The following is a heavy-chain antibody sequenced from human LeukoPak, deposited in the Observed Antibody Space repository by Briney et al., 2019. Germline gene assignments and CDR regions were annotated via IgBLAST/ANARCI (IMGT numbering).Heavy chain of an antibody. V-gene: IGHV3-23*01. Sequence: PGGSLRLSCAASGFTFSRYAMSWVRQAPGEGLEWVSTVSGTGGSTYYGDSVKGRFTISRDNSKNMLYLQMNNLRAEDTAVYYCAKGAVAGTFDYWGQGTLVTVSS. D-gene: IGHD6-19*01. CDR3: AKGAVAGTFDY. CDR2: VSGTGGST. CDR1: GFTFSRYA. J-gene: IGHJ4*02.